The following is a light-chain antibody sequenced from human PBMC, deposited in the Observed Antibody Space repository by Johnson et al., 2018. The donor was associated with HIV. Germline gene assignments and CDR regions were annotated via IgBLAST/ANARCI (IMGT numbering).Light chain of an antibody. Sequence: QSVLTQPPSASGPPGQRVTISCSGSSSNIGSNTVHWYQQLPGTAPKLLIYRSNQRPSGVPDRFSGSKSGTSASLAISGLQAEDEADYYCAAWDDSLNGLVFGTGTKVIVL. CDR1: SSNIGSNT. CDR2: RSN. CDR3: AAWDDSLNGLV. V-gene: IGLV1-44*01. J-gene: IGLJ1*01.